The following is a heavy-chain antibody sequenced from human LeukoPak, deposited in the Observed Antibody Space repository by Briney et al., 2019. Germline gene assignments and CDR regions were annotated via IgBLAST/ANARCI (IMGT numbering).Heavy chain of an antibody. D-gene: IGHD6-19*01. V-gene: IGHV1-46*01. CDR1: GYTFTSYY. CDR3: ASSSSGWSFDY. CDR2: INPSGGST. Sequence: ASVKVSCKASGYTFTSYYMHWVRQAPGQGLEWMGIINPSGGSTSYAQKFQGRVTMTTDTSTSTAYMELRSLRSDGTAVYYCASSSSGWSFDYWGQGTLVTVSS. J-gene: IGHJ4*02.